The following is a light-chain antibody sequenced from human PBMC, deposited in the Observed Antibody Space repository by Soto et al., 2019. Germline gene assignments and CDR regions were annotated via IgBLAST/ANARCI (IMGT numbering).Light chain of an antibody. V-gene: IGKV1-5*01. CDR1: QSISGW. CDR2: DAS. CDR3: QQYSSLT. J-gene: IGKJ3*01. Sequence: DIQMTQSPSTLSASVGDRVTLTCRASQSISGWLAWYQQKPGKAPKLLIYDASSLESGVPSRFSGSGSGTEFTLTISSLQPDDFATYYCQQYSSLTFGPGTNVEIK.